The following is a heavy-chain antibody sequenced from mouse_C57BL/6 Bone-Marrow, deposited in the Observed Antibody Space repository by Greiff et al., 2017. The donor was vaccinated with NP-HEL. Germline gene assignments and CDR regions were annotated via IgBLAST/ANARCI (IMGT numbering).Heavy chain of an antibody. CDR3: ARDYYGSAYYFDY. CDR2: IDPSDSYT. V-gene: IGHV1-69*01. J-gene: IGHJ2*01. Sequence: QVQLQQPGAELVMPGASVKLSCKASGYTFTSYWMHWVKQRPGQGLEWIGEIDPSDSYTNYIQKFKGKSTLTVDKSSSTAYMQLSSLTSEDSAVYYCARDYYGSAYYFDYWGQGTTLTVSS. D-gene: IGHD1-1*01. CDR1: GYTFTSYW.